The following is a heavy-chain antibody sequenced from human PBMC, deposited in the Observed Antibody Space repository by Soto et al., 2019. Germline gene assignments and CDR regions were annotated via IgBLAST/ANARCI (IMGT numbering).Heavy chain of an antibody. CDR2: IYPRDSDT. D-gene: IGHD2-2*01. V-gene: IGHV5-51*01. CDR3: ARHKGYCSSTSCYWISAFDI. Sequence: GESLKISCEASGYTFTNYWIGWVRQMPGTGLEWMGIIYPRDSDTRYSPSFQDQVTMSVDKSIGTAYLQWSSLKASDTAMYYCARHKGYCSSTSCYWISAFDIWGQGTMVTVSS. J-gene: IGHJ3*02. CDR1: GYTFTNYW.